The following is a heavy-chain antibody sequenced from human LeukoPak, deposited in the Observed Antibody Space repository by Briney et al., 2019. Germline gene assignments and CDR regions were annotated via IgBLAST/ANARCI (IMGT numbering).Heavy chain of an antibody. Sequence: GASVKVSCKASGYTFTSYDINWVRQATGQGLEWMGWMNPNSGNTGYAQKFQGRVTITRNTSISTAYMELSSLRSEDTAVYYCARARPVSGSYYFDYWGQGTLVTVSS. V-gene: IGHV1-8*01. D-gene: IGHD1-26*01. J-gene: IGHJ4*02. CDR2: MNPNSGNT. CDR3: ARARPVSGSYYFDY. CDR1: GYTFTSYD.